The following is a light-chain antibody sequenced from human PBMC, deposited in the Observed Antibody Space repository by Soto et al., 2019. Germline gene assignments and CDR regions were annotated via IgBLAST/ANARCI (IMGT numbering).Light chain of an antibody. J-gene: IGKJ2*01. CDR3: QQSYSTPLT. CDR2: AAS. V-gene: IGKV1-39*01. Sequence: DIQMTQSPSSLSASVGDRVTITCRASQSISTYLNWYQQKPGKAPKVLIYAASSLQSGVPSRFSGTGSGTDFILTISSLQPEDFETYYCQQSYSTPLTFVQGTKLEIK. CDR1: QSISTY.